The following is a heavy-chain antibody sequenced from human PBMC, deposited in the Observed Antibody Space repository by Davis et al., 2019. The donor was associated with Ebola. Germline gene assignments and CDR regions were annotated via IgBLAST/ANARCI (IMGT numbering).Heavy chain of an antibody. Sequence: GESLKISCAASGFTVSSNYMSWVRQAPGKGLEWVSVIYSGGSTYYADSVKGRFTISRDNSKNTLYLQMNSLRAEDTAVYYCARDPDYGDYTNWFDPWGQGTLVTVSS. J-gene: IGHJ5*02. CDR3: ARDPDYGDYTNWFDP. CDR1: GFTVSSNY. V-gene: IGHV3-66*02. CDR2: IYSGGST. D-gene: IGHD4-17*01.